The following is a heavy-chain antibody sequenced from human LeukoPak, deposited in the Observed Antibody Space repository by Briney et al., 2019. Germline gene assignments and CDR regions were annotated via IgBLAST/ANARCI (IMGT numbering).Heavy chain of an antibody. J-gene: IGHJ4*02. V-gene: IGHV4-59*01. CDR2: IYYSGST. Sequence: SETLSLTCTVSGGSISSYYWSWIRQPPGKGLEWIGYIYYSGSTNYNPSLKSRVTISVDTSKNQFSLKLSSVTAADTAVYYCARGGNYYDSSGYLPYFDYWGQGTLVTVSS. D-gene: IGHD3-22*01. CDR3: ARGGNYYDSSGYLPYFDY. CDR1: GGSISSYY.